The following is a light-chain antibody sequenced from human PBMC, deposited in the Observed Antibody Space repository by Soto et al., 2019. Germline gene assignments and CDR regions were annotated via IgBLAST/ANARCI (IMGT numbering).Light chain of an antibody. CDR1: SSEVGGYNY. CDR3: SSYTSSSTLNYV. Sequence: QSVLTQPASVSGSPGQSITISCTGTSSEVGGYNYVSWYQQHPGKAPKLMIYDVSNRPSGVSNHFSGSKSGNTASLTISGLQAEDEADDYCSSYTSSSTLNYVFGTGTKVTVL. V-gene: IGLV2-14*01. J-gene: IGLJ1*01. CDR2: DVS.